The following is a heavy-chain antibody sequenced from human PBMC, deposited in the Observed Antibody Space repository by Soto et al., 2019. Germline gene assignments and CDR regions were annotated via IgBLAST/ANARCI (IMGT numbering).Heavy chain of an antibody. J-gene: IGHJ4*02. CDR1: GYSISTGFN. Sequence: SETLSLTCAVSGYSISTGFNWAWIRQPPGKGLEWIGSIYHSGSTYYNLSLKSRVTISVDTSKNQFSLKLSSVTAADTAVYYCAREGSNFFDYWGQGTLVTVSS. V-gene: IGHV4-38-2*02. CDR3: AREGSNFFDY. D-gene: IGHD4-4*01. CDR2: IYHSGST.